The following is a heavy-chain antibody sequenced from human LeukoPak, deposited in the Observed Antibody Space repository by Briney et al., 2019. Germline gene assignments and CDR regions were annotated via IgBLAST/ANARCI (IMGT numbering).Heavy chain of an antibody. D-gene: IGHD2-2*01. CDR1: GFTFSSYG. CDR3: AKDRPKYALDGSVFDY. Sequence: GGSLRLSCAASGFTFSSYGMHWVRQAPGKGLEWVAFIRYDGSNKYYAESVKGRFTISRDNSKNTLYLQMNSLRAEDTAVYYCAKDRPKYALDGSVFDYWGQGTLVTVSS. J-gene: IGHJ4*02. V-gene: IGHV3-30*02. CDR2: IRYDGSNK.